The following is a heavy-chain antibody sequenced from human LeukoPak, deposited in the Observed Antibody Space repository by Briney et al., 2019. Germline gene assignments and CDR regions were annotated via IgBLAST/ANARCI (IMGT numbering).Heavy chain of an antibody. J-gene: IGHJ4*02. Sequence: SVKVSCKASGGTFSSYAISWVRQAPGQGLEWMGGIIPIFGTANYAQKFQGRVTITADESTSTAYMELSSLRSEDTAVYYCARGYSSSWQDRYYFDYWGREPWSPSPQ. CDR2: IIPIFGTA. D-gene: IGHD6-13*01. CDR1: GGTFSSYA. CDR3: ARGYSSSWQDRYYFDY. V-gene: IGHV1-69*01.